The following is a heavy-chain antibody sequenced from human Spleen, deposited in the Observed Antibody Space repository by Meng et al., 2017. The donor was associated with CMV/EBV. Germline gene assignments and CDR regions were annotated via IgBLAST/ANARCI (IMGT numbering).Heavy chain of an antibody. J-gene: IGHJ6*02. Sequence: GGSLRLSCEVSGFTLRSYAVSWVRQAPGKGLEWVSSISGSGSYIYYADSVKGRFTISRDNAKNSLYLQMNSLKAEDTAVYYCARSWDGMDVWGQGTTVTVSS. CDR1: GFTLRSYA. D-gene: IGHD3-16*01. V-gene: IGHV3-21*06. CDR3: ARSWDGMDV. CDR2: ISGSGSYI.